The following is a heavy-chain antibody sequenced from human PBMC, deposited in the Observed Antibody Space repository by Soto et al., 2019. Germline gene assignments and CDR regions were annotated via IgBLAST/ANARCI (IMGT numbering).Heavy chain of an antibody. Sequence: QVTLKESGPVLVKPTETLTLTCTVSGFSLSNARMGVSWIRQPPGKALEWLAHIFSNDEKSYSTSLKSRLTISKDTSKSQVVLTMTNMDPVDTATYYCARTSLGRRQRGSYYYYGMDVWGQGTTVTVSS. CDR2: IFSNDEK. CDR3: ARTSLGRRQRGSYYYYGMDV. V-gene: IGHV2-26*01. J-gene: IGHJ6*02. CDR1: GFSLSNARMG. D-gene: IGHD3-10*01.